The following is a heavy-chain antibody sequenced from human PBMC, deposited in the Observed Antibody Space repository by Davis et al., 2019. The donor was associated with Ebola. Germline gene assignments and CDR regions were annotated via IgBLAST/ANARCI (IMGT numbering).Heavy chain of an antibody. CDR1: GVSISRHY. D-gene: IGHD3-10*01. Sequence: PSQTLSLTCTVSGVSISRHYWSWIRQPPGKRLEWIGSIYSTGSAYYNSSLASRATISVDTSKNQFSLKLTSVTAADTAMYYFSERRSSVWGQGTLVTVSS. V-gene: IGHV4-59*03. CDR2: IYSTGSA. CDR3: SERRSSV. J-gene: IGHJ4*02.